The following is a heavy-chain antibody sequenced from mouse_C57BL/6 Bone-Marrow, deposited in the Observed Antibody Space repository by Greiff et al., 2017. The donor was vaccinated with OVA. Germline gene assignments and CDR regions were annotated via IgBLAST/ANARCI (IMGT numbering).Heavy chain of an antibody. CDR2: ISSGGSYT. V-gene: IGHV5-6*01. J-gene: IGHJ3*01. CDR1: GFTFSSYG. CDR3: ARPQYDSSGAWFAD. Sequence: EVQLVESGGDLVKPGGSLKLSCAASGFTFSSYGMSWVRQTPDKRLEWVATISSGGSYTYYPDSVKGRFNITRDNAKNTRYLQMSSLRSEDTAMYYCARPQYDSSGAWFADWGQGTLVTVSA. D-gene: IGHD2-3*01.